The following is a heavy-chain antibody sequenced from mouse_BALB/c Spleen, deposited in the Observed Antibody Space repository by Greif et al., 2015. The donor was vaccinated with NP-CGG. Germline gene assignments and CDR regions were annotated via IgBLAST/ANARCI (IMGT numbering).Heavy chain of an antibody. J-gene: IGHJ3*01. D-gene: IGHD2-2*01. CDR1: GYSITSGYY. CDR2: ISYDGSN. V-gene: IGHV3-6*02. CDR3: ARAGGYDLAWFAY. Sequence: EVQLVESGPGLVKPSQSLSLTCSVTGYSITSGYYWNWIRQFPGNKLEWMGYISYDGSNNYNPSLKNRISITRDTSKNQFFLKLNSVTTEDTATYYCARAGGYDLAWFAYWGQGTLVTVSA.